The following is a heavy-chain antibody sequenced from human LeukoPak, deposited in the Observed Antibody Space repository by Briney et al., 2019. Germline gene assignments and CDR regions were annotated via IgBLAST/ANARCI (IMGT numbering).Heavy chain of an antibody. Sequence: ASVKVSCKASGYTFTGYYMHWVRQAPGQGLEWMGWVNPNSGGTNYAQKFQGRVTMTSDTSISTAYMELSRLRSDDTAVYYCARVRGDSSGYYYYNAFDIWGQGTMVTVSS. CDR3: ARVRGDSSGYYYYNAFDI. D-gene: IGHD3-22*01. CDR2: VNPNSGGT. CDR1: GYTFTGYY. V-gene: IGHV1-2*02. J-gene: IGHJ3*02.